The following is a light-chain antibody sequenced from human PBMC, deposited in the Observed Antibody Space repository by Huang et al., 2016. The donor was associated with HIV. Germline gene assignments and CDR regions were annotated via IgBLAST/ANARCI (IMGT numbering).Light chain of an antibody. CDR1: QTVLYSLNKKNY. CDR2: CAT. CDR3: LQYYSVPQT. J-gene: IGKJ1*01. V-gene: IGKV4-1*01. Sequence: DIVMTQSPDSLAVSPGERATINCKSSQTVLYSLNKKNYLAWFQQKHGRPPKLLIYCATTRESGVPDRFSGSGSGTDFTLTINNLQAEDVAVYFCLQYYSVPQTFGHGTKVEIK.